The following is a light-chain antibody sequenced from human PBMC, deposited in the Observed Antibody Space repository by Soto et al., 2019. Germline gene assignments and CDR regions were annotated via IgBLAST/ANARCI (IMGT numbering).Light chain of an antibody. CDR2: EAS. V-gene: IGKV3-20*01. CDR3: QQYGSSGT. Sequence: PVGRASLSCGASQSISSSFLAWYQQKPGQAPRLLMYEASTRATGIPDRFSGSGSGTDFTLTISRLEPEDFAVYYCQQYGSSGTFGQGTRLEI. J-gene: IGKJ5*01. CDR1: QSISSSF.